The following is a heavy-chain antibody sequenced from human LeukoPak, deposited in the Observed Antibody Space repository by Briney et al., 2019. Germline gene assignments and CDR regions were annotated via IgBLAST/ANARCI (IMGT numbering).Heavy chain of an antibody. V-gene: IGHV3-23*01. CDR3: AKARYSRSWWVVDY. J-gene: IGHJ4*02. CDR2: ISGSGGST. CDR1: GFTFSSYA. D-gene: IGHD6-6*01. Sequence: GGSLRLSCAASGFTFSSYAMSWVRQAPGKGLEWVSAISGSGGSTYYADSAKGRFTISRDNSKNTVYLQMNSLRAEDTAVYYCAKARYSRSWWVVDYWGQGTLVTVSS.